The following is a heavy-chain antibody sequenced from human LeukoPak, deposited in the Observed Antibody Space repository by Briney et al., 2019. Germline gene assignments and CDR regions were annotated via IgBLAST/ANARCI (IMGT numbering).Heavy chain of an antibody. J-gene: IGHJ6*02. CDR1: GFTFSSYS. CDR2: ISSRSSYI. V-gene: IGHV3-21*01. D-gene: IGHD1-26*01. CDR3: ARGVGGGMDV. Sequence: GGSLRLSCAASGFTFSSYSMNWVRQAPGKGLEWVSSISSRSSYIYYADSVKGRFTISRDNAKNSLYLQMNSLRAEDTAVYYCARGVGGGMDVWGQGTTVTVSS.